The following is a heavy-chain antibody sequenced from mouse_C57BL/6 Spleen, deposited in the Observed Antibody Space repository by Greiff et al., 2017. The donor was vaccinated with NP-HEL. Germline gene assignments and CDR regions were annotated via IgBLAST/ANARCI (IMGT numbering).Heavy chain of an antibody. CDR3: ARYDGYRYFEV. V-gene: IGHV14-2*01. J-gene: IGHJ1*03. CDR2: IDPEDGET. D-gene: IGHD2-3*01. CDR1: GFNFTDYY. Sequence: VQLQQSGAELVKPGASVKLSCTASGFNFTDYYMHWVKQRTEQGLEWIGRIDPEDGETKYSPKFQGKATITADTSSNPAYLQLSSLTSEDAAVYYGARYDGYRYFEVWGTGTTVTVSA.